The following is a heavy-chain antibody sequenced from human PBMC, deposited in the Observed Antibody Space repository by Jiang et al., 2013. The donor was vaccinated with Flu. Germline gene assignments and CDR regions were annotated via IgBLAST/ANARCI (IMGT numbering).Heavy chain of an antibody. V-gene: IGHV5-51*03. CDR3: AMAPLGYCSGGSCYPENWFDP. Sequence: GAEVKKPGESLKIPCKGSGYSFTSYWIGWVRQMPGKGLEWMGIIYPGDSDTRYSPSFQGQVTISADKSISTAYLQWSSLKASDTAMYYCAMAPLGYCSGGSCYPENWFDPWGQGTLVTVSS. CDR2: IYPGDSDT. CDR1: GYSFTSYW. J-gene: IGHJ5*02. D-gene: IGHD2-15*01.